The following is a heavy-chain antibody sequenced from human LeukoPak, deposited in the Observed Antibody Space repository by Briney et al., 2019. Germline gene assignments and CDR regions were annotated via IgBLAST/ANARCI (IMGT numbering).Heavy chain of an antibody. Sequence: QPGGSLRLSCAASEFTFSNYAMNWVRQAPGKGLEWVSIIGIYGVTTFHADSVKGRFTISRDNSKNTLYLQMNSLRAEDTAVYYCARGSTYYDSSGQVPFDYWGQGTLVTVSS. J-gene: IGHJ4*02. D-gene: IGHD3-22*01. CDR2: IGIYGVTT. CDR1: EFTFSNYA. CDR3: ARGSTYYDSSGQVPFDY. V-gene: IGHV3-23*01.